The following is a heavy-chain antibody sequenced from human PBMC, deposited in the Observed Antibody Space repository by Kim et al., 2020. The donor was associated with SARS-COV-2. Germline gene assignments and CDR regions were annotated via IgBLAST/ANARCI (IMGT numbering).Heavy chain of an antibody. D-gene: IGHD4-17*01. Sequence: GESLKISCKGSGYTFTNYWIGWVRQMPGKGLEWMGIMYAGDFKTRYSPSFEGQVTISVDKSISTVYLQWSSLRASDTATYYCARFLDYTDSKYWYFDLWGRGTLVNVSS. J-gene: IGHJ2*01. CDR1: GYTFTNYW. V-gene: IGHV5-51*01. CDR2: MYAGDFKT. CDR3: ARFLDYTDSKYWYFDL.